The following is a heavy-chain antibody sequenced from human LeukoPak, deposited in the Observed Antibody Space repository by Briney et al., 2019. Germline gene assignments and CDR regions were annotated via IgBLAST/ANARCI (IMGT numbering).Heavy chain of an antibody. Sequence: SETLSLTCTVSGGSISSGDYYWSWIRQPPGKGLEWIGYIYYSGSTYYNPSLKSRVTISVDTSKNQFSLQLNSVTPEDTAVYYCVRDSDDYYWALDFWGQGTPVTVSS. CDR2: IYYSGST. CDR1: GGSISSGDYY. V-gene: IGHV4-30-4*01. J-gene: IGHJ4*02. D-gene: IGHD3-10*01. CDR3: VRDSDDYYWALDF.